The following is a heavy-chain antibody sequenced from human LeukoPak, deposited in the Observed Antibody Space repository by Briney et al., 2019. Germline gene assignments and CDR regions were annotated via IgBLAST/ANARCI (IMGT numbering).Heavy chain of an antibody. CDR3: ARDLVYGDYDAGPFDY. D-gene: IGHD4-17*01. J-gene: IGHJ4*02. CDR2: ISSSGSTI. CDR1: GFTFSSYE. Sequence: GGSLRLSCAASGFTFSSYEMNWVRQAPGKGLEWVSYISSSGSTIYYADSVKGRFTISRDNAKNSLYLQMNSLRAEDTAVYYCARDLVYGDYDAGPFDYWGQGTLVTVSS. V-gene: IGHV3-48*03.